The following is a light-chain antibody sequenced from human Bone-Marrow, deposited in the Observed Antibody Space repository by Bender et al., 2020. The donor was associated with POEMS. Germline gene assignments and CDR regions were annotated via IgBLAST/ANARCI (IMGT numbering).Light chain of an antibody. V-gene: IGLV1-44*01. CDR2: ADD. CDR1: SISRNP. Sequence: QSVLTQPPSASGTPGQRVPISCSGGSISRNPINWYQQLPGTAPRLVIYADDRRPSGVPNRFSASKSGSSASLAISGLQSEDAADYYCSTWDDRLNAWLFGGGTKLTVL. CDR3: STWDDRLNAWL. J-gene: IGLJ3*02.